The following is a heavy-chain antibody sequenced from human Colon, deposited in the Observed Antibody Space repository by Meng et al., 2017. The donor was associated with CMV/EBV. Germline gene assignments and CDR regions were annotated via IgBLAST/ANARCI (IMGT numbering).Heavy chain of an antibody. CDR3: ARAKDAVFGVVITSARNYYGMDV. J-gene: IGHJ6*02. CDR1: GDKYRPYA. D-gene: IGHD3-3*01. Sequence: ASVKVSCKASGDKYRPYATNWQRQAPGQGHEWRGWINPNSGGTNYAQKFQGRVTMTRDTSISTAYMELSRLRSDDTAVYYCARAKDAVFGVVITSARNYYGMDVWGQGTTVTVSS. CDR2: INPNSGGT. V-gene: IGHV1-2*02.